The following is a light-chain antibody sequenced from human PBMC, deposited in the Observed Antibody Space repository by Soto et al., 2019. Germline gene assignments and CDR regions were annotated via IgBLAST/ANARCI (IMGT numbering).Light chain of an antibody. Sequence: NFMLTQPHSVSESPGKTVTISCTRSSGSIARNYVQWYQQRPGGAPTTVIYQDNQRPSGVPDRFSGSIDSSSNSASLTISGLKTEDEADYYCLPYDTINQAGIFGGGTKLTVL. J-gene: IGLJ2*01. CDR1: SGSIARNY. CDR3: LPYDTINQAGI. CDR2: QDN. V-gene: IGLV6-57*04.